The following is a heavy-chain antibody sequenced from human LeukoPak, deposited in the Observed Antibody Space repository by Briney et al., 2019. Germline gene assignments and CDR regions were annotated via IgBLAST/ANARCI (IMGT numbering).Heavy chain of an antibody. Sequence: GRSLRLSCAASGFTFSSYGMHWVRQAPGKGLEWVAVISYDGSNKYYADSVKGRFTISRENSKNTLYLQMNSRRAEDTAVYYCAKDSGGYYGMDVWGQGTTVTVSS. CDR1: GFTFSSYG. V-gene: IGHV3-30*18. D-gene: IGHD3-16*01. CDR3: AKDSGGYYGMDV. J-gene: IGHJ6*02. CDR2: ISYDGSNK.